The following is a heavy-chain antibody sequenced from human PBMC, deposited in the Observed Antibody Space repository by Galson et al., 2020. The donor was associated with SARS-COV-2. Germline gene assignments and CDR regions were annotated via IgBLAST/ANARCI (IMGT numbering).Heavy chain of an antibody. V-gene: IGHV4-34*01. J-gene: IGHJ6*02. D-gene: IGHD3-22*01. CDR1: GGSFSGYY. Sequence: SQTLSLTFGVYGGSFSGYYWNWIRQSPEKGLEWIGEINHSGSTNYNPSLESRLTISVDTSKNHFSLNLNSVTAADTAVYYCARGPIDYYYGMDVWGQGTTVTGS. CDR3: ARGPIDYYYGMDV. CDR2: INHSGST.